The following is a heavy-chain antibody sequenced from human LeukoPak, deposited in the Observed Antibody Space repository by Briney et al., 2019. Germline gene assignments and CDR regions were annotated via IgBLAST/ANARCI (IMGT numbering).Heavy chain of an antibody. J-gene: IGHJ4*02. CDR1: GFIFSSYS. Sequence: GGSQRLSGAGSGFIFSSYSLNWVRQAPGKGLEWVSYISSTSSTKYYADSVKGRFTISRDNAKNSLYLQMNSLRAEDTAVYYCAREGHYYGSGSSLYYFDYWGQGTPVTVSS. CDR3: AREGHYYGSGSSLYYFDY. V-gene: IGHV3-48*04. D-gene: IGHD3-10*01. CDR2: ISSTSSTK.